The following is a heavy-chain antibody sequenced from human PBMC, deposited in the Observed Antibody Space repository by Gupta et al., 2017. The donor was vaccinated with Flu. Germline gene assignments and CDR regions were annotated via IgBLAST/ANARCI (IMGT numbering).Heavy chain of an antibody. D-gene: IGHD3-9*01. CDR1: GFTFSDYY. V-gene: IGHV3-11*05. J-gene: IGHJ6*02. Sequence: QVQLVESGGGLVKPGGSLRLSCAASGFTFSDYYMSWIRQAPGKGLEWVSYISSSSSYTNYADSVKGRFTISRDNAKNSLYLQMNSLRAEDTAVYYCARTGYLVLTRMDVWGQGTTVTVSS. CDR3: ARTGYLVLTRMDV. CDR2: ISSSSSYT.